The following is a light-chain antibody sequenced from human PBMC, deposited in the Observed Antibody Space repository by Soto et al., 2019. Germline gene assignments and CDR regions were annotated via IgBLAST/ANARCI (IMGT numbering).Light chain of an antibody. CDR1: QDISSY. V-gene: IGKV1-9*01. Sequence: IPLTQSPSSLSASVGDRVTIACRASQDISSYLAWYQQKPGKAPKLLIHSASTLESGVPTRFRGSGSGTDFSLTISSLRPEDIATYYCQQFKSQPYTFGLGTKLEIK. J-gene: IGKJ2*01. CDR3: QQFKSQPYT. CDR2: SAS.